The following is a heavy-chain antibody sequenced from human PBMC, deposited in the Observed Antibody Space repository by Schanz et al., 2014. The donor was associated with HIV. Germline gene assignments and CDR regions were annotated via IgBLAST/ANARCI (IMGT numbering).Heavy chain of an antibody. CDR3: ASTEFPYSSSSDYYYGMDV. Sequence: QVQLVESGGGVAQPGRSLRLSCAASGFTFSSYGMHWVRQAPGKGLEWVAVIWFDGSNKYYADSVKGRFTISRDNSKKSLYLQMNSVRAGDAAVYYCASTEFPYSSSSDYYYGMDVWGQGTTVTVSS. V-gene: IGHV3-33*01. CDR2: IWFDGSNK. J-gene: IGHJ6*02. D-gene: IGHD6-6*01. CDR1: GFTFSSYG.